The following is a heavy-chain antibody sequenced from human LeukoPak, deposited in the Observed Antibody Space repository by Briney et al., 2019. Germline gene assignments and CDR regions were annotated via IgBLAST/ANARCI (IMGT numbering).Heavy chain of an antibody. V-gene: IGHV1-69*05. J-gene: IGHJ4*02. Sequence: SVKVSCKASGGTFSSYAISWVRQAPGQGLEWMGGIIPIFGTANYAQKFQGRVTITTDESTSTAYMELSSLRSEDTAVYYCARLVTMVREGIEDNYWGQGTLVTVSS. D-gene: IGHD3-10*01. CDR3: ARLVTMVREGIEDNY. CDR1: GGTFSSYA. CDR2: IIPIFGTA.